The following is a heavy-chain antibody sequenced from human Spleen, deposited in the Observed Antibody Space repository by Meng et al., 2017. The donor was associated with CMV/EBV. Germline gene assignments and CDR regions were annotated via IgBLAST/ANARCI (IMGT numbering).Heavy chain of an antibody. CDR3: ARAPHYYDSRPPYYYYYGMDV. CDR2: ISYDGSNK. Sequence: GESLKISCAASGFTFSSYPMHWVRQAPGKGLEWVAVISYDGSNKYYADSVKGRFTISRDNSKNTLYLQMNSLRAEDTAVYYCARAPHYYDSRPPYYYYYGMDVWGQGTTVTVSS. D-gene: IGHD3-22*01. J-gene: IGHJ6*02. CDR1: GFTFSSYP. V-gene: IGHV3-30*04.